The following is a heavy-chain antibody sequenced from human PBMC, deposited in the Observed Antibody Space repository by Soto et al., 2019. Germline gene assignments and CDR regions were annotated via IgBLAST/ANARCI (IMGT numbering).Heavy chain of an antibody. Sequence: QGQLVESGGGVVQPGRSLRLSCVASGFTFSSYGMQWVRQAPGKGLEWVAIISYDGSNTYYADSVKGRFTISRDNSKNTLYLQMNSLRAEDTSVYYCAKEGGLSGSYYISSSYYFDYWGQGTLVTVSS. CDR3: AKEGGLSGSYYISSSYYFDY. CDR2: ISYDGSNT. V-gene: IGHV3-30*18. J-gene: IGHJ4*02. CDR1: GFTFSSYG. D-gene: IGHD1-26*01.